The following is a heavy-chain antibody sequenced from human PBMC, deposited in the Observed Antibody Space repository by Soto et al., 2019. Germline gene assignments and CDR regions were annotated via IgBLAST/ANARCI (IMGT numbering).Heavy chain of an antibody. V-gene: IGHV3-30*03. CDR2: ISYDGSNK. CDR3: AAYHSSQRPLYYYYYYGMDV. Sequence: PGGSLRLSCAASGFTFSSYGMHWVRQAPGKGLEWVAVISYDGSNKYYADSVKGRFTISRDNSKNTLYLQMNSLRAEDTAVYYCAAYHSSQRPLYYYYYYGMDVWGQGTTVTVSS. CDR1: GFTFSSYG. J-gene: IGHJ6*02. D-gene: IGHD1-1*01.